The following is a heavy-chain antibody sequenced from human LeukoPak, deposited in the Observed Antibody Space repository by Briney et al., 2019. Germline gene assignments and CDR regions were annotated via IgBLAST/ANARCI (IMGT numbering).Heavy chain of an antibody. CDR3: ARDAYYYDSSGYYSLGY. Sequence: SETPSLTCTVSGGSISSDYWSWIRQPAGKGLEWIGRIYSSGSTNYNPSLKSRVTMSVDTSKNQFSLKLSSVTAADTAVYYCARDAYYYDSSGYYSLGYWGQGTLVTVSS. CDR1: GGSISSDY. V-gene: IGHV4-4*07. CDR2: IYSSGST. J-gene: IGHJ4*02. D-gene: IGHD3-22*01.